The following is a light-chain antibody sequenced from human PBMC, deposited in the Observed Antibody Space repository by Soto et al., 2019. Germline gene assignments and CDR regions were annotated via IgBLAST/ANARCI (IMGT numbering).Light chain of an antibody. CDR2: KAS. CDR3: QKYNGYPPT. Sequence: DIQMTQSPSTLSASVGDRVTITCRASQSISTWLAWYQQKPGKAPKLLIYKASSLRNGVPSRFSGSGSGTEFTLTIYSLQPDDFASYYCQKYNGYPPTFGQGTKLEIK. CDR1: QSISTW. J-gene: IGKJ2*01. V-gene: IGKV1-5*03.